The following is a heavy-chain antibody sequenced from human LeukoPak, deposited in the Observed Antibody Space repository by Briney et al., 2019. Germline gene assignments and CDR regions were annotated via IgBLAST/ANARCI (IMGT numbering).Heavy chain of an antibody. V-gene: IGHV3-66*01. J-gene: IGHJ4*02. CDR3: ARLDYFDY. Sequence: GGSLRLSCAASGFTFSNYAMSWVRQAPGKGLEWVSVIYSSGNTYYADSVKGRFTISRDISKNTLYLQMNSLRGEDTAVYYCARLDYFDYWGQGTLVTVSS. CDR2: IYSSGNT. CDR1: GFTFSNYA.